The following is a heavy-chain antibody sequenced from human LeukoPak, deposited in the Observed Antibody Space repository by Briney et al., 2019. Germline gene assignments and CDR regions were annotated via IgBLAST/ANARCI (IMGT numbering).Heavy chain of an antibody. Sequence: GGSLRLSCAASGFTFNTYWMTRVRQAPGKGLEWVANIKQDGSEKYYVDSVKGRFTISRDNAKNSLYLQMDSLRAEDTAVYYCAKDGVDTAMVSFFDYWGQGTLVTVSS. CDR3: AKDGVDTAMVSFFDY. CDR1: GFTFNTYW. CDR2: IKQDGSEK. D-gene: IGHD5-18*01. V-gene: IGHV3-7*01. J-gene: IGHJ4*02.